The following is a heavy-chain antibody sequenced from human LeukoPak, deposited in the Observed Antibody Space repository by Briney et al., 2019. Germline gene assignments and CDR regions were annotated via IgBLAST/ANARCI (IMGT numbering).Heavy chain of an antibody. CDR1: GYSFTGYY. J-gene: IGHJ4*02. CDR2: IDPNSGVT. CDR3: ARGTIMVRELFDY. V-gene: IGHV1-2*02. Sequence: ASVKVSCKASGYSFTGYYMNWLRQAPGQGLEWMGWIDPNSGVTNYAQKFQARVTMTRDTSISTAYMELSRLRSDDTAVYYCARGTIMVRELFDYWGQGTLVTVSS. D-gene: IGHD3-10*01.